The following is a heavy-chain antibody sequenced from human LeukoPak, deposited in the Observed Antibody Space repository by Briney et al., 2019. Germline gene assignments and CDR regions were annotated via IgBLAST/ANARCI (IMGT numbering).Heavy chain of an antibody. V-gene: IGHV4-61*01. CDR1: GGSVSSGSYY. D-gene: IGHD2-15*01. J-gene: IGHJ5*02. CDR3: ARHLGGNCSGGSCYDWFDP. CDR2: IYYSGST. Sequence: PSETLSLTCTVSGGSVSSGSYYWSWIRQPPGKGLEWIGYIYYSGSTNYNPSLKSRVTISVDTSKNQFSLKLRSVTAADTAVYYCARHLGGNCSGGSCYDWFDPWGQGTLVTVSS.